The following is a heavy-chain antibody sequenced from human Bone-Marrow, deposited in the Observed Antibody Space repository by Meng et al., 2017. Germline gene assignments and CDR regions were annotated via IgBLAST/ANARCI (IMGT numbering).Heavy chain of an antibody. Sequence: SVNVSCKASGGTFSSYAISWVRQAPGQGLEWMGGIIPIFGTANYAQKFQGRVTITTDESTSTAYMELSSLRSEDTAVYYCAIGEGDTAMTGAFDIWGQGTMVTVSS. J-gene: IGHJ3*02. D-gene: IGHD5-18*01. CDR1: GGTFSSYA. CDR2: IIPIFGTA. CDR3: AIGEGDTAMTGAFDI. V-gene: IGHV1-69*05.